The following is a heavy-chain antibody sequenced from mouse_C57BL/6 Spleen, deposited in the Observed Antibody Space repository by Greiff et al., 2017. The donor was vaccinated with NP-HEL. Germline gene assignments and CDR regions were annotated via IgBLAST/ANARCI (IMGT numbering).Heavy chain of an antibody. D-gene: IGHD2-4*01. CDR1: GFTFSSYA. J-gene: IGHJ3*01. V-gene: IGHV5-4*01. Sequence: EVQVVESGGGLVKPGGSLKLSCAASGFTFSSYAMSWVRQTPEKRLEWVATISDVGSYTYYPDNVKVRFTISRDNAKNNLYLQMSHLKSEDTAMYYCASSTMIKTWFAYWGQGTLVTVSA. CDR2: ISDVGSYT. CDR3: ASSTMIKTWFAY.